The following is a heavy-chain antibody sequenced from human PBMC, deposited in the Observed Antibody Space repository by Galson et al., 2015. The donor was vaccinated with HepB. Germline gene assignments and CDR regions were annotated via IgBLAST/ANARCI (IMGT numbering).Heavy chain of an antibody. D-gene: IGHD3-10*01. V-gene: IGHV3-15*07. Sequence: SLRLSCAASGFTFSNAWMNWVRQAPGKGLEWVGRIKSKTDGGTTDYAAPVKGRFTISRDDSKNTLYLQMNSLKTEDTAVYYCTTGLYYYGSGSYYMDYFDYWGQGTLVTVSS. CDR1: GFTFSNAW. CDR2: IKSKTDGGTT. CDR3: TTGLYYYGSGSYYMDYFDY. J-gene: IGHJ4*02.